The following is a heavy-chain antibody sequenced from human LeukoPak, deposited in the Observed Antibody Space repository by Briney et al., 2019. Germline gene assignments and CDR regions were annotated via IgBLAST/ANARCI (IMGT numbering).Heavy chain of an antibody. Sequence: GGSLRLSCAASGFTFSSYWMNWARQAPGKGLEWVASINHNGNVNYYVDSVKGRFTISRDNAKNSLFLQMSNLRAEDTAVYFCARGGGLDVWGQGATVTVSS. CDR2: INHNGNVN. CDR1: GFTFSSYW. CDR3: ARGGGLDV. V-gene: IGHV3-7*03. J-gene: IGHJ6*02. D-gene: IGHD3-16*01.